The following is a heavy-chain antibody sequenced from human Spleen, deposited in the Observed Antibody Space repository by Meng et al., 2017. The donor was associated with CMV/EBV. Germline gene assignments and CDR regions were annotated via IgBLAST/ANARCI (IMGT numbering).Heavy chain of an antibody. CDR3: ARDYDSTGLNDY. CDR2: IYYSGST. J-gene: IGHJ4*02. Sequence: SETLSLTCTVSGGSISSDYWSWIRQPPGKGLEWIGYIYYSGSTNYNPSLKSRVIISIDTSKNQFSLRLSSVTTADTAVYYCARDYDSTGLNDYWGQGTLVTVSS. CDR1: GGSISSDY. V-gene: IGHV4-59*01. D-gene: IGHD3-22*01.